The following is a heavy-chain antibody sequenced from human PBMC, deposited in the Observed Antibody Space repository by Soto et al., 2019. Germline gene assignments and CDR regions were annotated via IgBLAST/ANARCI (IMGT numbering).Heavy chain of an antibody. Sequence: SETLPLTCTVSGGSISSYCWSWIRQPPGKGLEWIGYIYYSGSTNYNPSLKSRVTISVDTSKNQFSLKLSSVTAADTAVYYCARHNRPGITMVRGVTGWGQGTLVTVSS. D-gene: IGHD3-10*01. CDR3: ARHNRPGITMVRGVTG. CDR2: IYYSGST. CDR1: GGSISSYC. V-gene: IGHV4-59*08. J-gene: IGHJ4*02.